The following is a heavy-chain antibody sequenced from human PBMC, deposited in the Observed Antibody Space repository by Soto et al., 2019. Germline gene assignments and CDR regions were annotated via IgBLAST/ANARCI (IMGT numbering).Heavy chain of an antibody. J-gene: IGHJ6*02. CDR3: AKDQGGYMVSGMDV. CDR1: GYTFTDYY. D-gene: IGHD2-2*02. V-gene: IGHV1-2*02. Sequence: ASVKVSCKASGYTFTDYYMYWLRQARGHGLEWMGWINPNSGATNYAHNFQGRVTMTRDTSIRAAYMELSRLSSDDTAVYYCAKDQGGYMVSGMDVWGQGTTVTVSS. CDR2: INPNSGAT.